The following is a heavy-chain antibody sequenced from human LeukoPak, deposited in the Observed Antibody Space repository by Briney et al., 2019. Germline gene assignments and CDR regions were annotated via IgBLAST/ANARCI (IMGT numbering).Heavy chain of an antibody. CDR3: AKGHSSSWYNYYYYMDV. J-gene: IGHJ6*03. CDR1: GFTFSSYA. Sequence: PGGSLRLSCAASGFTFSSYAMSWVRQAPGKGLEWVSAISGSGGSTYYADSVKGRSTISRDNSKNTLYLQMNNLRAEDTAVYYCAKGHSSSWYNYYYYMDVWGKGTTVIVSS. V-gene: IGHV3-23*01. CDR2: ISGSGGST. D-gene: IGHD6-13*01.